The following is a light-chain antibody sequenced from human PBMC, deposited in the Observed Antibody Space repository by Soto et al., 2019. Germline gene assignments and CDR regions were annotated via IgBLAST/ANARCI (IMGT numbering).Light chain of an antibody. CDR2: SAS. V-gene: IGKV1-9*01. CDR1: QGMSTY. J-gene: IGKJ4*01. Sequence: DIQLTQSPSFLSASVGDTVTITCRASQGMSTYLAWYQQKPGKVPKLLIRSASTLQSGVPPRFSGGGSGTEFTHTISNLQPDDSGIYYCQQLNGYQLAFGGGTNVEIK. CDR3: QQLNGYQLA.